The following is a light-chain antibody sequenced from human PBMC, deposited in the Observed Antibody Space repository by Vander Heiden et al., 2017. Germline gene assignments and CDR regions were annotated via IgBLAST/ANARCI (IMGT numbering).Light chain of an antibody. CDR1: QSISTY. CDR2: AAS. Sequence: ASVGDRVTITCRASQSISTYLNWYQQKPGKAPKLLIYAASSLQSGVPSRFSGSGSGTDFTLTISSLQLEDFATYYCQQSYSTLSITFGQGTRLEIK. CDR3: QQSYSTLSIT. J-gene: IGKJ5*01. V-gene: IGKV1-39*01.